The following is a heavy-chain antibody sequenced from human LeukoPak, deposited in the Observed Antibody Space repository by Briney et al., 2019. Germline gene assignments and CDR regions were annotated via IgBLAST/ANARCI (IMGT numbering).Heavy chain of an antibody. CDR1: GDSISNTNW. V-gene: IGHV4-4*02. Sequence: SETLSLTCAVYGDSISNTNWWNWVRQTPGKGLEWIGEIDHRGNTNYNPSLKSRVTISVDRSKNQFSLQLTSVTAADTAVYYCARGYGPGYWGRGTLVTVSA. CDR3: ARGYGPGY. CDR2: IDHRGNT. D-gene: IGHD4-17*01. J-gene: IGHJ4*02.